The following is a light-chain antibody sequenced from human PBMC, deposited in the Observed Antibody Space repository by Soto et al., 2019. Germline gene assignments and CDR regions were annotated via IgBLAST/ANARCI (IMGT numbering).Light chain of an antibody. CDR1: SSNIGAYFD. J-gene: IGLJ3*02. V-gene: IGLV1-40*01. CDR3: QSYDTSLSGWV. CDR2: GNI. Sequence: QSVLTQPPSVSGAPGQRVTISCTGSSSNIGAYFDVHWYQQLPGTAPKLLIYGNINRPSGVPDRFSGSKSGTSASLAITGLQAEDDADYYCQSYDTSLSGWVFGGGTKLTVL.